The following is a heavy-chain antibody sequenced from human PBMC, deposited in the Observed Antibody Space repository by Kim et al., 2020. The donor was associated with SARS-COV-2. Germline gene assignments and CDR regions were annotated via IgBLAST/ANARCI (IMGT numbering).Heavy chain of an antibody. J-gene: IGHJ4*02. Sequence: SQTLSLTCAISGDSVSSNSAAWNWVRQSPSRGLEWLVRTFYRSKCYNEYALSVKSRITINPDTSKNQFSLQLNSVTPEDTALYYCAREDYGGDSRGFDYWGQATLVTVSS. CDR1: GDSVSSNSAA. V-gene: IGHV6-1*01. D-gene: IGHD2-21*02. CDR2: TFYRSKCYN. CDR3: AREDYGGDSRGFDY.